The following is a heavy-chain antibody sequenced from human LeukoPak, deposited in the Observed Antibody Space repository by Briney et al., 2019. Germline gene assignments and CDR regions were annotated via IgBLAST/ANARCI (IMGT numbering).Heavy chain of an antibody. J-gene: IGHJ6*03. CDR1: GGSISSYY. V-gene: IGHV4-4*07. D-gene: IGHD3-22*01. Sequence: SETLSLTCTVSGGSISSYYWSWIRQPAGKGLEWIGRIYTSGSTNYNPSLKSRVTMSVDTSKNQFSLKLSSVTAADTAVYYCARDPRYYDSSGYNYYYYYMDVWGKGTTVTVSS. CDR2: IYTSGST. CDR3: ARDPRYYDSSGYNYYYYYMDV.